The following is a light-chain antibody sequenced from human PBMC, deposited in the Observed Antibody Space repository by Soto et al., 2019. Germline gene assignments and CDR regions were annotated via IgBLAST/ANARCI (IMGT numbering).Light chain of an antibody. CDR1: QSFRGL. Sequence: VLTQSPVTLSLSPWERATLSCRASQSFRGLLAWYQQKPGQAPRLLIYGASSRATGIPDRFSGSGSGTDFTLTISRLEPEDFAVYYCQQYNNWPITFGQGTRLEIK. CDR3: QQYNNWPIT. V-gene: IGKV3-11*01. CDR2: GAS. J-gene: IGKJ5*01.